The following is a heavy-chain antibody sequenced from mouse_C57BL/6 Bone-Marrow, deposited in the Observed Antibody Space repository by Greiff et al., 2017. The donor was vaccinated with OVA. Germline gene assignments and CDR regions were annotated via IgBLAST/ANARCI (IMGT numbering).Heavy chain of an antibody. CDR2: INPSNGGT. CDR1: GYTFTSYW. D-gene: IGHD1-1*01. J-gene: IGHJ3*01. CDR3: ASFDYGSYWLAY. Sequence: QVQLQQPGTELVKPGASVKLSCKASGYTFTSYWMHWVKQRPGQGLEWIGNINPSNGGTNYNEKFKSKATLTVDNYSSTAHLQISSLTSEDSAVYYCASFDYGSYWLAYWGQGTLVTVSA. V-gene: IGHV1-53*01.